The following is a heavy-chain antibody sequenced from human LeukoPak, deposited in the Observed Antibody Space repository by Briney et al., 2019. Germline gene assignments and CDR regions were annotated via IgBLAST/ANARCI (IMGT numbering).Heavy chain of an antibody. J-gene: IGHJ4*02. CDR3: GRSGKGGGRGY. V-gene: IGHV1-2*02. CDR1: GYTFTGYY. D-gene: IGHD3-16*01. CDR2: INPNTGDT. Sequence: ASVKVSCKASGYTFTGYYIHWVRQAPGQGLEWMGWINPNTGDTNFAQRFQGRVTMTRDTSISTAYMELSRLGSGDRAVYYFGRSGKGGGRGYWGQGTLVTVSS.